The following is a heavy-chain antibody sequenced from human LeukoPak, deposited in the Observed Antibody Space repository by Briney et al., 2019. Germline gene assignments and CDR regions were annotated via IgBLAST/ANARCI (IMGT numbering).Heavy chain of an antibody. CDR3: AREAITIFGVVRTQTTSGPHRFDP. Sequence: GASVTVSCKASGYTFTIYHMHWVRQAPGQGGEGMGVINPSGGTTNYAQKFRGRVTINRDSATSTVYMEPSRLRSEHTAVYYCAREAITIFGVVRTQTTSGPHRFDPWGQGTLVTVSS. CDR1: GYTFTIYH. CDR2: INPSGGTT. J-gene: IGHJ5*02. V-gene: IGHV1-46*01. D-gene: IGHD3-3*01.